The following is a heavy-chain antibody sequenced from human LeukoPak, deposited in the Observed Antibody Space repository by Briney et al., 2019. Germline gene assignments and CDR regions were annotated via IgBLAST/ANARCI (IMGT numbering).Heavy chain of an antibody. V-gene: IGHV5-51*01. D-gene: IGHD5-12*01. Sequence: GESLKISCKGSGYNFTTFWIGWVRQLPGKGLEWMGVIYPGGSDIRYSPSFQGLVTISADKSITTAYLQWSSLEASDTAMYYCARSAKSGYDAPRRFDPWGQGTLVIVSS. CDR2: IYPGGSDI. CDR3: ARSAKSGYDAPRRFDP. J-gene: IGHJ5*02. CDR1: GYNFTTFW.